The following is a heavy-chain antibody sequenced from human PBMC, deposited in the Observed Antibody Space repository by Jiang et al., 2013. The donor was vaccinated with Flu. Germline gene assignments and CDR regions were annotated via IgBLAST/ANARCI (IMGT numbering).Heavy chain of an antibody. J-gene: IGHJ4*02. D-gene: IGHD3-10*01. Sequence: SGSGLVKPSETLSLTCTVSGGSISSYYWSWIRQPPGKGLEWIGYIYYSGSTNYNPSLKSRVTISVDTSKNQFSLKLSSVTAADTAVYYCARAILWFGDQEAYFDYWGQGTLVTVSS. CDR3: ARAILWFGDQEAYFDY. V-gene: IGHV4-59*01. CDR1: GGSISSYY. CDR2: IYYSGST.